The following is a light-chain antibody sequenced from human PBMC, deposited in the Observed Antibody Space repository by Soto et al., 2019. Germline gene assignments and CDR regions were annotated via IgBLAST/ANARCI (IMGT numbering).Light chain of an antibody. V-gene: IGKV3-20*01. J-gene: IGKJ1*01. Sequence: EIVFTPYPGNLALPPGERVTLSCRASHSIISTFLSWHQQKPGQAPSLLNYGASSRATGIPDRCSSSWSGTDFPPTISRLEAEYFAVYYCQQYGSSPWTFGQGTKVDIK. CDR1: HSIISTF. CDR3: QQYGSSPWT. CDR2: GAS.